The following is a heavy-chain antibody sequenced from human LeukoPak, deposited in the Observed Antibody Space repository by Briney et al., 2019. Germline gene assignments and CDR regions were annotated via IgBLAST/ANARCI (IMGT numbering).Heavy chain of an antibody. J-gene: IGHJ3*02. CDR3: AREVPRGIAASDAFDI. V-gene: IGHV1-69*13. Sequence: GASVKVSCKASGGTFSSYAISWVRQAPGQGLEWMGGIIPIFGTANYAQKFQGRVTITADESTSTAYMELSSLRSEGTAVYYCAREVPRGIAASDAFDIWGQGTMVTVSS. CDR2: IIPIFGTA. CDR1: GGTFSSYA. D-gene: IGHD6-13*01.